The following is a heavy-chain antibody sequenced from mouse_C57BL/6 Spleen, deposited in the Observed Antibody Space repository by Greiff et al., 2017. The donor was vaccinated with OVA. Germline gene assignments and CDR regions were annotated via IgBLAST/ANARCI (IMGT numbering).Heavy chain of an antibody. CDR2: ISSGSSTI. J-gene: IGHJ1*03. CDR3: ARENYGNYVDWYFDV. V-gene: IGHV5-17*01. D-gene: IGHD2-1*01. CDR1: GFTFSDYG. Sequence: EVKLVESGGGLVKPGGSLKLSCAASGFTFSDYGMHWVRQAPEKGLEWVAYISSGSSTIYYAYAVTGRFTISSANAKKTRFLQMTSLRSEDTAMYYCARENYGNYVDWYFDVWGTGTTVTVSS.